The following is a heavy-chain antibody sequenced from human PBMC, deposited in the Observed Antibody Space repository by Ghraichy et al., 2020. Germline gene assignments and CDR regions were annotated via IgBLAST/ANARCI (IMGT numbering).Heavy chain of an antibody. CDR1: GGSIISNHR. Sequence: SETLSLTCTVSGGSIISNHRWSWVRQPPGKGLEWIAEIFHSGSTNYNPSLKSRVTMSVDTSKNQFSLKLSSVTAADTAVHYCARTSYFGSAFDPWGQGTLVTVSS. D-gene: IGHD3-10*01. J-gene: IGHJ5*02. CDR2: IFHSGST. CDR3: ARTSYFGSAFDP. V-gene: IGHV4-4*02.